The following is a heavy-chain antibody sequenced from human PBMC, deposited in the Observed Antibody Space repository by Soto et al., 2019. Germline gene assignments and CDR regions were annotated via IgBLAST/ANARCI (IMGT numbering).Heavy chain of an antibody. CDR1: GGSFSGYY. D-gene: IGHD2-2*01. CDR3: ASGPAAIRVYRYRSFDY. Sequence: SETLSLTCAVYGGSFSGYYLSWIRQPPGKGLEWIGEINHSGSTNYNPSLKSRVTISVDTSKNQFSLKLSSVTAADTAVYYCASGPAAIRVYRYRSFDYWGQGTLVTVSS. V-gene: IGHV4-34*01. CDR2: INHSGST. J-gene: IGHJ4*02.